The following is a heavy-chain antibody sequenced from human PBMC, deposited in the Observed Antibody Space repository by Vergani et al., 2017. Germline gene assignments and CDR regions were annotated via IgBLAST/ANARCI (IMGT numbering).Heavy chain of an antibody. CDR1: GGSFSGYY. V-gene: IGHV4-34*01. CDR3: ARYRRKATIFGVVIFDY. CDR2: INHSGST. D-gene: IGHD3-3*01. Sequence: QVQLQQWGAGLLKPSETLSLTCAVYGGSFSGYYWSWIRQPPGKGLEWIGEINHSGSTNYNPSLKSRVTISVDTSKNQFSLKLSSVTAADTAVYYCARYRRKATIFGVVIFDYWGQGTLVTVSS. J-gene: IGHJ4*02.